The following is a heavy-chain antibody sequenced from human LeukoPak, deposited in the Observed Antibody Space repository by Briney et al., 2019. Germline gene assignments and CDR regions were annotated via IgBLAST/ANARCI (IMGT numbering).Heavy chain of an antibody. CDR2: INHSGST. V-gene: IGHV4-34*01. CDR1: GGSFSGYY. Sequence: SKTLSLTCAVYGGSFSGYYWSWIRQPPGKGLEWIGEINHSGSTNYNPSLKSRVTISVDTSKNQFSLKLTSVTAADTAVYYCARQTGVGLFILPGGQGTLVTVSS. D-gene: IGHD3-3*01. J-gene: IGHJ4*02. CDR3: ARQTGVGLFILP.